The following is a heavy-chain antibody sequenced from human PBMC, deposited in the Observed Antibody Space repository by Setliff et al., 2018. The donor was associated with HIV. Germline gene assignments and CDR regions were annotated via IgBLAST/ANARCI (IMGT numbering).Heavy chain of an antibody. D-gene: IGHD3-3*01. V-gene: IGHV4-59*12. Sequence: PSETLSLTCTVSGGSISSFFWSWLRQPPGKGLEWIGHISYSWSTNYNPSLKSRVSISVDTSKNQLSLKLRSVTAADTAVYYCARGGLGVVTSFDSWGPGTLVTVSS. CDR2: ISYSWST. J-gene: IGHJ4*02. CDR3: ARGGLGVVTSFDS. CDR1: GGSISSFF.